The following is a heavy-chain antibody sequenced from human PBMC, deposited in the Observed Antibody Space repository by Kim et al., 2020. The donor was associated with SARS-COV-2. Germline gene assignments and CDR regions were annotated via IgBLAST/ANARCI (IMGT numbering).Heavy chain of an antibody. Sequence: VDAVKGRVTNARDNAKNSRYMQMNSLRAADTAVYDCARAVVVVGAAPFDYWGQGTLVTVSS. CDR3: ARAVVVVGAAPFDY. D-gene: IGHD2-15*01. V-gene: IGHV3-7*01. J-gene: IGHJ4*02.